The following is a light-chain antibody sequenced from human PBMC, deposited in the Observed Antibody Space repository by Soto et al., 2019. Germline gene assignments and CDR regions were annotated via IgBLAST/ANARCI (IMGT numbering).Light chain of an antibody. J-gene: IGLJ1*01. CDR1: SSNIGGNF. V-gene: IGLV1-47*01. Sequence: QSVLIQPPSASGTPGQTVTISCSGSSSNIGGNFVSWFLLLPGSAPKLLVYRNDQWPSGVPGRFSGSKSGTSASLAINGLRPEDDADYSCASWDDRLTGFVFRT. CDR3: ASWDDRLTGFV. CDR2: RND.